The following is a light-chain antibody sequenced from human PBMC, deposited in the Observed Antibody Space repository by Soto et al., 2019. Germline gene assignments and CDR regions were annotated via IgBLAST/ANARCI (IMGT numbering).Light chain of an antibody. J-gene: IGLJ2*01. Sequence: QSVLTQPPSASGSPGQSVTISCTGTSSDVGGYNYVSWYQQHPDKAPKLMIYEVNKRPSGVPGRFSGSKSGNTASLTVSGLQAEDEADYYCSSSTGSNTLVFGGGTKLTVL. V-gene: IGLV2-8*01. CDR3: SSSTGSNTLV. CDR2: EVN. CDR1: SSDVGGYNY.